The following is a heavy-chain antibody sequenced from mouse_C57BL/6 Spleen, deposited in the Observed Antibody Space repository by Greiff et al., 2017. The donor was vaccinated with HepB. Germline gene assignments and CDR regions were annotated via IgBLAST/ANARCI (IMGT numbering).Heavy chain of an antibody. Sequence: EVQLVESGGGLVQPGGSLKLSCAASGFTFSDYYMYWVRQTPEKRLEWVAYISNGGGSTYYPDTVKGRFTISRDNAKNTLYLQMSRLKSEDTAMYYCARAYYYCNYEGYYYAMDYWGQGTSVTVSS. J-gene: IGHJ4*01. CDR1: GFTFSDYY. CDR2: ISNGGGST. D-gene: IGHD2-1*01. CDR3: ARAYYYCNYEGYYYAMDY. V-gene: IGHV5-12*01.